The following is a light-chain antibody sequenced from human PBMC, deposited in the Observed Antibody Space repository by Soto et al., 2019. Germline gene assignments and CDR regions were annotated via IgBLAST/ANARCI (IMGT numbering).Light chain of an antibody. CDR3: SSYTSSITLMV. V-gene: IGLV2-14*01. CDR1: SSDVGGYNY. Sequence: QSALTQPASVSGSPGQSITISCTGTSSDVGGYNYVSWYQQHPGKAPKLMIYDVSNRPSGVSNRFSGSKSGNTASLTISGLQAEDEADYYCSSYTSSITLMVFGTGTKLTVL. J-gene: IGLJ1*01. CDR2: DVS.